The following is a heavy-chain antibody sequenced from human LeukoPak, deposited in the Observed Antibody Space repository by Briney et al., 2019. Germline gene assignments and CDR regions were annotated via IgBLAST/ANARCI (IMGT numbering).Heavy chain of an antibody. V-gene: IGHV3-15*01. Sequence: GGSLRLSCAASGFTFSNAWMSWVRQAPGKGLEWAGRIKSKTDGGTTDYAAPVKGRFTISRDDSKNTLYLQMNSLKTEDTAVYYCTTPKAVAGRKYQYYYYYYGMDVWGQGTTVTVSS. CDR2: IKSKTDGGTT. CDR3: TTPKAVAGRKYQYYYYYYGMDV. D-gene: IGHD6-19*01. J-gene: IGHJ6*02. CDR1: GFTFSNAW.